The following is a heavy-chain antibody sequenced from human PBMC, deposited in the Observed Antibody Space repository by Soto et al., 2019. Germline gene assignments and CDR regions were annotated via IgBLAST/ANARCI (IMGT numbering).Heavy chain of an antibody. CDR1: VDSVSSYY. V-gene: IGHV4-59*02. Sequence: SETLSLTCTVSVDSVSSYYWSWIRQPPGKGLEWIGYIYHRGRAKYNPSLKSRVSMSIGTSDCQVWLRMRSATAADSAGSSPARGGGCSFGSFFDYWGLGTLVAASS. CDR2: IYHRGRA. J-gene: IGHJ4*02. CDR3: ARGGGCSFGSFFDY. D-gene: IGHD5-18*01.